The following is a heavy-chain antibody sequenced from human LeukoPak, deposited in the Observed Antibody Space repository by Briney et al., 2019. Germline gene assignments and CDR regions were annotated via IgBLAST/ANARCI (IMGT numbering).Heavy chain of an antibody. Sequence: SETLSLTCAVSGGSISSSNWWSWVRQPPGKGLEWIGEIYPSGSTNYNPSLKSRVTISVDTSKNQFSLKLSSVTAADTAVYYCARETSQKGAHYMDVWGKGTTVTISS. CDR3: ARETSQKGAHYMDV. V-gene: IGHV4-4*02. J-gene: IGHJ6*03. CDR2: IYPSGST. D-gene: IGHD3-16*01. CDR1: GGSISSSNW.